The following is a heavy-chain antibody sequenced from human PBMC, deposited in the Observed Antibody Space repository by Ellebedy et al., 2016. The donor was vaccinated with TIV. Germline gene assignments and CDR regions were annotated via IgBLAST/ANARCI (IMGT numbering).Heavy chain of an antibody. J-gene: IGHJ4*02. D-gene: IGHD3-22*01. CDR3: ARGYDSSGYLDY. CDR1: GFTFSNYE. V-gene: IGHV3-48*03. Sequence: PGGSLRLSCAASGFTFSNYEMNWVRQAPGKGLEWVSSISSSGSTIYYADSVKGRFTISRDNAKNSLYLQMNSLRAEDTAVYYCARGYDSSGYLDYWGQGTLVTVSS. CDR2: ISSSGSTI.